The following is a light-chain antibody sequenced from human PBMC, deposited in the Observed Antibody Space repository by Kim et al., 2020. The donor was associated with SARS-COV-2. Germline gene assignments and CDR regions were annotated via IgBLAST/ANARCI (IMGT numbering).Light chain of an antibody. CDR3: QQYDNPYT. CDR2: DAS. V-gene: IGKV1-33*01. Sequence: DIQMTQSPSSLSASVGDRVTITCQASQDISNYLNWYQQKPGKAPKLLIYDASNLETVVPSRFSGSGSGTDFTFTISSLQPEDIATYYCQQYDNPYTFGQGTKLEI. J-gene: IGKJ2*01. CDR1: QDISNY.